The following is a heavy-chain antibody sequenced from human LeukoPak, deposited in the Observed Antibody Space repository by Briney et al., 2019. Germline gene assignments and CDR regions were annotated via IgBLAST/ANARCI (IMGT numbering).Heavy chain of an antibody. J-gene: IGHJ5*02. CDR1: GYSFTSYW. V-gene: IGHV5-51*01. CDR2: IYPGDSDT. Sequence: GESLQISCQGSGYSFTSYWIGWVRQVPGKGLEWMGIIYPGDSDTRYSPSFQGQVTISADKSISTAYLQWSSLKASDTAMYYCALTLSGWYNWFDPWGQGTLVTVSS. CDR3: ALTLSGWYNWFDP. D-gene: IGHD3-22*01.